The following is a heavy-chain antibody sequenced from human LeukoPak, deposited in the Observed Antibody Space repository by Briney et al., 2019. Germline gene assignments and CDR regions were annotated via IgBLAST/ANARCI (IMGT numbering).Heavy chain of an antibody. CDR1: GFTFSSYW. J-gene: IGHJ6*02. D-gene: IGHD3-9*01. CDR3: TRDLMDYDVSTGLHHYYMDV. CDR2: INGDGRNI. V-gene: IGHV3-74*01. Sequence: PGGSLRLSCVASGFTFSSYWMHWVRQDPRKGLVWVSRINGDGRNINYADSVRGRFTISRDNAKNTLFLQMNTLRVEDTAVYYCTRDLMDYDVSTGLHHYYMDVWGQGITVTVSS.